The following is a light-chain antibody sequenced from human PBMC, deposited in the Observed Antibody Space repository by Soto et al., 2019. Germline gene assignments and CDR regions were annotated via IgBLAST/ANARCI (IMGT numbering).Light chain of an antibody. Sequence: IVLTQSPATLSLSPGERTTISCRASQSVSSSLAWYQQKSGQAPRLLIYDASNRATGIPARFSGSGSGTDFALTISIQEPEYFAVYYCQQRINWPTFGGGTKVEIK. V-gene: IGKV3-11*01. CDR1: QSVSSS. CDR2: DAS. J-gene: IGKJ4*01. CDR3: QQRINWPT.